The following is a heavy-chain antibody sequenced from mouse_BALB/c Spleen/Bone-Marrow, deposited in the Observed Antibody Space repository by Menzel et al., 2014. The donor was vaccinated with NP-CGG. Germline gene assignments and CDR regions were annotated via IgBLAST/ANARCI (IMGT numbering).Heavy chain of an antibody. D-gene: IGHD3-3*01. J-gene: IGHJ4*01. CDR1: GYAFTNYL. CDR3: ARRDDAMDY. V-gene: IGHV1-54*03. CDR2: INPGSGGT. Sequence: QVQLQQSGAELVRPGTSVKVSCKASGYAFTNYLIEWVKQRPGQGLEWIGVINPGSGGTNYNEKFKGKATLTADKSSSTAYMQLGSLTSDDSAVYFCARRDDAMDYWGQGTSVTVSS.